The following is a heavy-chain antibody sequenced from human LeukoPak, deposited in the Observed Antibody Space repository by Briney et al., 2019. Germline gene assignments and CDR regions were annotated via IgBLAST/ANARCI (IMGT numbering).Heavy chain of an antibody. CDR2: MNPNSGNT. J-gene: IGHJ4*02. CDR1: GYTFTSYD. V-gene: IGHV1-8*03. Sequence: GASVKVSCKASGYTFTSYDINWVRQATGQGLEWMGWMNPNSGNTGYAQKLQGRVTITRNTSISTAYMELSSLRSEDTAVYYCARDGADYGGNGGFDYWGQGTLSPSPQ. CDR3: ARDGADYGGNGGFDY. D-gene: IGHD4-23*01.